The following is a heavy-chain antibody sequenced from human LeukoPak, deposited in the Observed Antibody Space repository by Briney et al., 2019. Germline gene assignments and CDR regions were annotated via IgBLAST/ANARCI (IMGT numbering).Heavy chain of an antibody. Sequence: SETLSLTCTVSGGSISSYYWSWIRQPPGKGLEWIGYIYYSGSTNYNPSLKSRVTISVDTSKNQFSLKLSSVTAADTAVYYCARQTPPIVGAIDYWGQGTLVTVSS. D-gene: IGHD1-26*01. CDR1: GGSISSYY. V-gene: IGHV4-59*08. CDR3: ARQTPPIVGAIDY. CDR2: IYYSGST. J-gene: IGHJ4*02.